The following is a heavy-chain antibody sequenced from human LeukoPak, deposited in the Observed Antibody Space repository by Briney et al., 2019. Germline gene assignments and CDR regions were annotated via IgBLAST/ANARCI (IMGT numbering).Heavy chain of an antibody. J-gene: IGHJ4*02. CDR2: INPNSGGT. Sequence: ALVKVSCKASGYTFAGYYMHWVRQARGQGLEWMGWINPNSGGTNYAQKFQGRVTMTRDTSISTAYMELSRLRSDDTAVYYCARDLAITMVRGVNNFDYWGQGTLVTVSS. CDR3: ARDLAITMVRGVNNFDY. V-gene: IGHV1-2*02. D-gene: IGHD3-10*01. CDR1: GYTFAGYY.